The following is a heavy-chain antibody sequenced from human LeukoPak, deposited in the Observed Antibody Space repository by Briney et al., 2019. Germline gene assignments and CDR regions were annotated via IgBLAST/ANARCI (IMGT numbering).Heavy chain of an antibody. D-gene: IGHD4-17*01. CDR2: ITQTGGTI. J-gene: IGHJ6*02. V-gene: IGHV3-48*04. CDR3: ARATTVTIYYYYYGMDV. Sequence: GGSLRLSCAASGFTFNIFRMSWVRQTPGKGLEWLSYITQTGGTIYYADSVKGRFTISRDNAKNSLYLQMNSLRAEDTAVYYCARATTVTIYYYYYGMDVWGQGTTVTVSS. CDR1: GFTFNIFR.